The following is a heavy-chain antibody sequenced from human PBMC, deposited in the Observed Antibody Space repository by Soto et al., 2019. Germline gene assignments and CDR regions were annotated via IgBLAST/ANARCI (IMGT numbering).Heavy chain of an antibody. CDR1: GFTFDDYT. CDR2: ISWDGGST. Sequence: GGSLRLSCAASGFTFDDYTMHWVRQAPGKGLEWVSLISWDGGSTYYADSVKGRFTISRDNSKNSLYLQMNSLRTEDTALYYCAKSKAARGYNWFDPRGQGTLVTVSS. J-gene: IGHJ5*02. D-gene: IGHD2-15*01. V-gene: IGHV3-43*01. CDR3: AKSKAARGYNWFDP.